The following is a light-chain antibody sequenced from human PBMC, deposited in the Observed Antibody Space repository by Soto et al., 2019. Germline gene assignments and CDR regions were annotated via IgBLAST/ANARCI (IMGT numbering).Light chain of an antibody. Sequence: DIQMTQTPSSLSASVGDRVTITCRARQNINSYLNWYQQKPGKAPKRLIYAASSLQSGVPSRFSGSGSGTDFTFTISSLQAEDIATYFCQQYDSVFTFGQGTRLEIK. V-gene: IGKV1-33*01. CDR2: AAS. CDR1: QNINSY. CDR3: QQYDSVFT. J-gene: IGKJ5*01.